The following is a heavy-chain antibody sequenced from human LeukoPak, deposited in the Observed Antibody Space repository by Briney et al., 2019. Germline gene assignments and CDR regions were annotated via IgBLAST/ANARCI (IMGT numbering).Heavy chain of an antibody. D-gene: IGHD6-13*01. CDR1: GGSVSSNDYY. V-gene: IGHV4-39*07. CDR2: IHYSGST. J-gene: IGHJ4*02. Sequence: PSETLSLTCTISGGSVSSNDYYWGWIRQPPGRGLEWIGTIHYSGSTYYKASLKSRVTISIDTSKNQFSLKLSSVTAADTAVYYCARDPMEGYIAAAADYWGQGTLVTVSS. CDR3: ARDPMEGYIAAAADY.